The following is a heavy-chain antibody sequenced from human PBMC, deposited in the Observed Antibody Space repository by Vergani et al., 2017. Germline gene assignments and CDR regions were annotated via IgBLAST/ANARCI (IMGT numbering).Heavy chain of an antibody. CDR2: ISAYNGNT. CDR1: GYTFTSYG. CDR3: ASRETLTVTMGYYYYGMDV. D-gene: IGHD4-17*01. V-gene: IGHV1-18*01. Sequence: QVQLVQSGAEVKKPGASVKVSCKASGYTFTSYGISWVRQAPGQGLEWMGWISAYNGNTNYAQKLQGRVTMTTDTSTSTAYMELSSLRSEDTAVYYCASRETLTVTMGYYYYGMDVWGQGTTVTVSS. J-gene: IGHJ6*02.